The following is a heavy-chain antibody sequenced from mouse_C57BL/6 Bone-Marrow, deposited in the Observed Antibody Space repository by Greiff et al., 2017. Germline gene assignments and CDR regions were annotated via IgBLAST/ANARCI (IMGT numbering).Heavy chain of an antibody. CDR1: GFTFSDYG. Sequence: EVKVVESGGGLVKPGGSLKLSCAASGFTFSDYGMHWVRQAPEKGLEWVAYISSGSSTIYYADPVKGRFTISRDNAKNTLFLQMTSLRSEDTAMYYCAREDYDYLFAYWGQGTLVTVSA. CDR3: AREDYDYLFAY. J-gene: IGHJ3*01. D-gene: IGHD2-4*01. CDR2: ISSGSSTI. V-gene: IGHV5-17*01.